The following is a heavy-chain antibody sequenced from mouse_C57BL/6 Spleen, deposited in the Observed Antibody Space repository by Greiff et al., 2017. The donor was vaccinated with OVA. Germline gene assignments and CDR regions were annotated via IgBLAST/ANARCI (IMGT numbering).Heavy chain of an antibody. CDR3: ARGGIYYDDDRGGYFDY. V-gene: IGHV1-22*01. CDR2: INPNNGGT. Sequence: EVQLQQSGPELVKPGASVKMSCKASGYTFTDYNMHWVKQSHGKSLEWIGYINPNNGGTSYNQKFKGKATLTVNKSSSTAYMELRSLTSEDSAVDYCARGGIYYDDDRGGYFDYWGQGTTLTVSS. J-gene: IGHJ2*01. D-gene: IGHD2-4*01. CDR1: GYTFTDYN.